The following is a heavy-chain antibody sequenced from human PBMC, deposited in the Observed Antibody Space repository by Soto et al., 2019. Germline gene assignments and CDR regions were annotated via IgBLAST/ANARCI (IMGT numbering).Heavy chain of an antibody. J-gene: IGHJ4*02. V-gene: IGHV1-69*06. CDR2: IIPIFGTA. D-gene: IGHD3-22*01. Sequence: GASVKVSCKASGGTFSSYAISWVRQAPGQGLEWMGGIIPIFGTANYAQKFQGRVTITADKSTSTAYMELSSLRSEDTAVYYCARGYDSSGYYYSCYFDYWGQGTQVTVYS. CDR1: GGTFSSYA. CDR3: ARGYDSSGYYYSCYFDY.